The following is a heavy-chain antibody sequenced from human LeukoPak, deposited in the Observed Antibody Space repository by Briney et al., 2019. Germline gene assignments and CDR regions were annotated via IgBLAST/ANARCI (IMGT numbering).Heavy chain of an antibody. Sequence: PGGSLRLSCAASGFTFNTYWMHWVRQAPGKGLMWVLRINSDGRSTSYADSVKGRFTISRENAKNTLYLQMNSLRAEDTALYYCARDWGMATVPDSWGQGTLVTVSS. CDR2: INSDGRST. CDR1: GFTFNTYW. D-gene: IGHD3-16*01. CDR3: ARDWGMATVPDS. J-gene: IGHJ4*02. V-gene: IGHV3-74*01.